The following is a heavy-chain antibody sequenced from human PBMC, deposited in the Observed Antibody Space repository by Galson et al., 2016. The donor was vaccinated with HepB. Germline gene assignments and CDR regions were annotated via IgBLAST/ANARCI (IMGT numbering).Heavy chain of an antibody. Sequence: SLRLSCAASGFTFDNYAMHWVRQAPGKGLEWVSLISWDGGSTFYADSVKGRFTISRDNSKNSLYLQMNSLRVEDTALYYCAKAGTTVLNFDYWGLGTLVTVSS. V-gene: IGHV3-43D*03. D-gene: IGHD4-17*01. CDR3: AKAGTTVLNFDY. CDR2: ISWDGGST. CDR1: GFTFDNYA. J-gene: IGHJ4*02.